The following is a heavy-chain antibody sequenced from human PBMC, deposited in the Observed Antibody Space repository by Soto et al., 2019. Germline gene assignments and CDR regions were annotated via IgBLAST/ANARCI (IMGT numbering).Heavy chain of an antibody. CDR1: GFTVSSNY. CDR3: ARILAPETLTTFAGYYMDV. D-gene: IGHD3-16*01. CDR2: IYSGGST. J-gene: IGHJ6*03. V-gene: IGHV3-53*04. Sequence: GGSLRLSCAASGFTVSSNYMSWVRQAPGKGLEWVSVIYSGGSTYYADSVKGRFTISRHNSKNTLYLQMNSLRAEDTAVYYCARILAPETLTTFAGYYMDVWGKGTTVTVSS.